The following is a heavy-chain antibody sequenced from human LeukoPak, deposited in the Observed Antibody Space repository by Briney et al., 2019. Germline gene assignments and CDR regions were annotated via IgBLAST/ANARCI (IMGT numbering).Heavy chain of an antibody. CDR2: ISGSGGST. CDR3: AKVFSGWELLVTFDY. V-gene: IGHV3-23*01. Sequence: GGSLRLSRVASGFTFRSYAMSGVRQAPGKGLEWVSAISGSGGSTYYADSVKGRFTISRDNSKNTLYLQMNSLRAEDTAVYYGAKVFSGWELLVTFDYWGQGTLVTVPS. D-gene: IGHD1-26*01. J-gene: IGHJ4*02. CDR1: GFTFRSYA.